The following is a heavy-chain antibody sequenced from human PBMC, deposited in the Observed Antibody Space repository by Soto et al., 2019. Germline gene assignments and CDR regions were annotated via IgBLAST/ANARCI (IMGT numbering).Heavy chain of an antibody. CDR3: ASSRAVAGYYYYYVMDF. V-gene: IGHV3-23*01. CDR2: IGGGGVPT. D-gene: IGHD6-19*01. CDR1: GFTFSSYS. Sequence: GGSLRLSCAASGFTFSSYSMNWVRQAPGKGLEWVSAIGGGGVPTYHADSVKGRFTISRDNSKNTLYLQMNSLRAEDTAVYYCASSRAVAGYYYYYVMDFWGQGTTVIVSS. J-gene: IGHJ6*02.